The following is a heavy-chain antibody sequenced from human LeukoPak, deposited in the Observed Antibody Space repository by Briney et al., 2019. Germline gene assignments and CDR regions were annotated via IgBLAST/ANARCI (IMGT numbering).Heavy chain of an antibody. CDR2: ISPNSGGT. V-gene: IGHV1-2*02. CDR1: GYTFTGFY. D-gene: IGHD1-26*01. J-gene: IGHJ4*02. Sequence: ASVTVSCKASGYTFTGFYMYWVRQAPGQGLEWMGWISPNSGGTNFAQKFQGRVTMTRDTSISTAFMELSGLRSDDTAVYYCARELYSGSDYVAYWGQGTLVTVSS. CDR3: ARELYSGSDYVAY.